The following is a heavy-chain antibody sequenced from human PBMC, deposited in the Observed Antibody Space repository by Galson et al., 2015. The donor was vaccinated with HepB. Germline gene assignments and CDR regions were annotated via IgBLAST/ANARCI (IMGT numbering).Heavy chain of an antibody. J-gene: IGHJ6*03. D-gene: IGHD3-10*01. Sequence: SVKVSCKASGGTFNSYAVSWVRQAPGQGLEWMGGISPIHGYTNYGQKFQDRLALTADTSTTTAYMELSSLRSDDTGVYFCARGGLIIPASIRAGIPIHYPFYMDVWGEGTTVTVSS. CDR3: ARGGLIIPASIRAGIPIHYPFYMDV. CDR2: ISPIHGYT. CDR1: GGTFNSYA. V-gene: IGHV1-69*10.